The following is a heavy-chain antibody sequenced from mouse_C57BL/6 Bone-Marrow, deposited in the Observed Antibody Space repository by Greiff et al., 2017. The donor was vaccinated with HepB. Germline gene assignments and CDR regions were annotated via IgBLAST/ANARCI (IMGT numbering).Heavy chain of an antibody. CDR3: ARRTAQAPAMDY. D-gene: IGHD3-2*02. CDR2: IYPRSGNT. CDR1: GYTFTSYG. Sequence: VKLVESGAELARPGASVKLSCKASGYTFTSYGISWVKQRTGQGLEWIGEIYPRSGNTYYNEKFKGKATLTADKSSSTAYMELRSLTSEDSAVYFCARRTAQAPAMDYWGQGTSVTVSS. J-gene: IGHJ4*01. V-gene: IGHV1-81*01.